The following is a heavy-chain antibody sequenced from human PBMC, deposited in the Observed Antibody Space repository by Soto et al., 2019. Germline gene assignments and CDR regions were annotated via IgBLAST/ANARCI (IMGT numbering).Heavy chain of an antibody. CDR2: ITPIFGTA. CDR1: GGTFSRNA. Sequence: QVQLVQSGTEVKKPGSSVKVSCKASGGTFSRNAINWVRQAPGQGLEWMGGITPIFGTANYAQKFQGRVTITXXEXTXXAYMQLSSLRSEDMAVYYCAQTLGLAVAGPGRFDLWGRGTLVTVSS. J-gene: IGHJ2*01. CDR3: AQTLGLAVAGPGRFDL. D-gene: IGHD6-19*01. V-gene: IGHV1-69*05.